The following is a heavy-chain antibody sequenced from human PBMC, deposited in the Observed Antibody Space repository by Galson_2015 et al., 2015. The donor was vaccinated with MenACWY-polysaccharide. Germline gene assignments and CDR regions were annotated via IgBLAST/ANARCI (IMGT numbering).Heavy chain of an antibody. D-gene: IGHD4-23*01. CDR2: ILSKTDGGTT. CDR3: TTSAYGGPDY. CDR1: GFSFSNAW. Sequence: SLRLSCAASGFSFSNAWMNWVRQAPGKGLEWVGRILSKTDGGTTDYAAPVRARFTISRDDSRNTLYLQMNSLKTKDTAVYFCTTSAYGGPDYWGQGTLVTVSS. J-gene: IGHJ4*02. V-gene: IGHV3-15*01.